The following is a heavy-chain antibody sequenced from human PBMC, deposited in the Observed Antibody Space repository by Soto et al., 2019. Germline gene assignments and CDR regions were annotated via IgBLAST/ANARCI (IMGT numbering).Heavy chain of an antibody. J-gene: IGHJ5*02. CDR1: GFTFTSYP. D-gene: IGHD2-2*01. V-gene: IGHV1-3*01. CDR2: LTAGNGNA. CDR3: ARQEVVGPRFAP. Sequence: QVPLVQSGAEVKKPGASVRVSCKASGFTFTSYPIHWVRQAPGQRPEWMGWLTAGNGNAKYSQRFLGRVTITRDSSASTVYMELSSLPSEDTAVYYCARQEVVGPRFAPWGQGTLVTVSP.